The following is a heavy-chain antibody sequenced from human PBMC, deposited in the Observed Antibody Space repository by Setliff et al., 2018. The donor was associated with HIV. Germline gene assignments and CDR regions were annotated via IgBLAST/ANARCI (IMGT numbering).Heavy chain of an antibody. CDR1: GYTFTAYY. CDR3: AREELRGTKVFDI. D-gene: IGHD3-10*01. CDR2: INSNSGGT. V-gene: IGHV1-2*02. Sequence: ASVKVSCKTSGYTFTAYYLHWVRQAPGQGLEYMGWINSNSGGTNYAQKFQCRVTMTRDTSVSSAYMELSRVRSDDTAVYYCAREELRGTKVFDIWGQGTMVTVSS. J-gene: IGHJ3*02.